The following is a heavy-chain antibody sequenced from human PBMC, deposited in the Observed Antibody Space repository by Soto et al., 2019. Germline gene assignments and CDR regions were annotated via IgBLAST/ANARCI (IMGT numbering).Heavy chain of an antibody. CDR2: INHSGST. J-gene: IGHJ6*02. Sequence: SETLSLTCAVYGGSFSGYYWSWIRQPPGKGLEWIGEINHSGSTNYNPSLKSRVTISVDTSKNQFSLKLSSVTAADTAVYYCARADSNYYGMDVWGQGTTVTVSS. CDR3: ARADSNYYGMDV. V-gene: IGHV4-34*01. D-gene: IGHD6-13*01. CDR1: GGSFSGYY.